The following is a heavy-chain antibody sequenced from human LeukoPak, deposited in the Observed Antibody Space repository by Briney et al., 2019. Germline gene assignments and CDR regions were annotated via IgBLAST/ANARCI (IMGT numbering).Heavy chain of an antibody. CDR2: IYYSGST. CDR3: ARGEPAEDYFDY. V-gene: IGHV4-30-4*01. Sequence: SETLSLTCTVSGGSISSGDYYWSWIRQLPGKGLEWIGYIYYSGSTYYNPSLKSRVTISVDTSKNQFSLKLSSVTAADTAVYYCARGEPAEDYFDYWGQGTLVTVSS. D-gene: IGHD1-14*01. CDR1: GGSISSGDYY. J-gene: IGHJ4*02.